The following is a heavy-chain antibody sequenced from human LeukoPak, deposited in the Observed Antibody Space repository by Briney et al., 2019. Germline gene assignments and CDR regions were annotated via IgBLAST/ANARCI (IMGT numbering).Heavy chain of an antibody. V-gene: IGHV1-2*02. CDR2: INPNSGGT. Sequence: RRASVKVSCKAFGYTFTGYYMHWVRQAPGQGLEWMGWINPNSGGTNYAQKFQGRVTMTRDTSISTAYMELSRLRSDDTAVYYCARVAPVDTAMDHYYYYYMDVWGKGTTVTVSS. D-gene: IGHD5-18*01. CDR1: GYTFTGYY. J-gene: IGHJ6*03. CDR3: ARVAPVDTAMDHYYYYYMDV.